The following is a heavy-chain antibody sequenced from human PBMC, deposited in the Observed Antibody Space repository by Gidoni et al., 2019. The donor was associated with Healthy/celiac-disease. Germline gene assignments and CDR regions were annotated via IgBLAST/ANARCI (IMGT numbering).Heavy chain of an antibody. CDR3: ARGLHGSHAYFDY. CDR1: GFTVSSNY. D-gene: IGHD6-13*01. J-gene: IGHJ4*02. Sequence: EVQLVESGGGLVQPGGSLRLSCAASGFTVSSNYMSWVRQAPGKGLEWVSVISSGGSTYYADSVKGRFTISRDNSKNTLYLQMNSLRAEDTAVYYCARGLHGSHAYFDYWGQGTLVTVSS. CDR2: ISSGGST. V-gene: IGHV3-66*01.